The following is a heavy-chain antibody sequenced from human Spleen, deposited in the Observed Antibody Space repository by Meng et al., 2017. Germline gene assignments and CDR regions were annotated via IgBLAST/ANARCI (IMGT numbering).Heavy chain of an antibody. V-gene: IGHV4-39*07. CDR1: GGSISSSSYY. Sequence: SETLSLTCTVSGGSISSSSYYWGWIRQPPGKGLEWIGSIYYSGSTYYNPSLKSRVTISVDTSKNQFSLKLSSVTAADTAVYYCARLYSYGKRLDYWGQGTLVTVSS. CDR2: IYYSGST. D-gene: IGHD5-18*01. J-gene: IGHJ4*02. CDR3: ARLYSYGKRLDY.